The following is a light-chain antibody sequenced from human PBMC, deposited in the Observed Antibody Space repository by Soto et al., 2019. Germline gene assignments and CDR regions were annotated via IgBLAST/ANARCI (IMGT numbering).Light chain of an antibody. V-gene: IGLV2-14*01. CDR3: NSYYSDITNDV. Sequence: QSVLTQPGSVSGSPGQSITISCTGTTSDVGGHKSVSWFQQHPGKAPKLIIYQVSSRPSDISNRFSGSKSGNTASLTISGLQDEDEADYYCNSYYSDITNDVFVNGKKLTV. J-gene: IGLJ1*01. CDR1: TSDVGGHKS. CDR2: QVS.